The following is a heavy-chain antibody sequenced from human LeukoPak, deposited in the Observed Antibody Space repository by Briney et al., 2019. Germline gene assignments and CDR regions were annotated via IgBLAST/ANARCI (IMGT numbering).Heavy chain of an antibody. CDR2: IYHSGST. CDR3: ARSLTLGQSSTSYNGD. D-gene: IGHD2-2*01. V-gene: IGHV4-4*02. J-gene: IGHJ4*02. CDR1: GGSISSSNW. Sequence: SSETLSLTCAVSGGSISSSNWWSWVRQPPGKGLEWIGEIYHSGSTNYNPSLKSRVTISVDKSKNQFSLKLSSVTAADTAVYYCARSLTLGQSSTSYNGDWGQGTLITVSS.